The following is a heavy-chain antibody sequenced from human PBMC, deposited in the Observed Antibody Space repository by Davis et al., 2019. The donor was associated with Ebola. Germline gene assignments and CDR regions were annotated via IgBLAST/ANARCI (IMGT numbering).Heavy chain of an antibody. CDR1: GFTFSSYA. CDR2: ISYDGSNK. Sequence: GGSLRLSCAASGFTFSSYAMSWVRQAPGKGLDWVAVISYDGSNKYYADSVKGRFTISRDNSKNTLYLQMNSLRAEDTAVYYCARGGRVVVVAAPMDDWGQGTLVTVSS. J-gene: IGHJ4*02. D-gene: IGHD2-15*01. V-gene: IGHV3-30-3*01. CDR3: ARGGRVVVVAAPMDD.